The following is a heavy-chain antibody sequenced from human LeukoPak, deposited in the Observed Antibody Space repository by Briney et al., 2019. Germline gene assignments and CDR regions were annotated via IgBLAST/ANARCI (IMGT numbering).Heavy chain of an antibody. D-gene: IGHD3-22*01. CDR3: ARHRDSDISGSSAGLDY. J-gene: IGHJ4*02. CDR2: IRRDGNEK. CDR1: GFTFSNYW. V-gene: IGHV3-7*01. Sequence: GGSLRLSCAASGFTFSNYWMTWVRQAPGKGLERVANIRRDGNEKHYVESMEGRFIITRDNAKNSLYLEMDSLRVEDTAVYFCARHRDSDISGSSAGLDYWGQGTLVTVSS.